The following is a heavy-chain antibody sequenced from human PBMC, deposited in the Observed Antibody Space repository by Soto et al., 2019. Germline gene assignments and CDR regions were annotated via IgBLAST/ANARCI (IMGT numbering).Heavy chain of an antibody. CDR1: GGSISSYY. Sequence: PSETLSLTCTVSGGSISSYYWSWIRQPPGKGLEWIGYIYYSGSTNYNPSLKSRVTISVDTSKNQFSLKLSSVTAADTAVYYCARDLVGELSLYRGPGYMDVWGKGTTVTVSS. D-gene: IGHD3-16*02. CDR3: ARDLVGELSLYRGPGYMDV. V-gene: IGHV4-59*01. J-gene: IGHJ6*03. CDR2: IYYSGST.